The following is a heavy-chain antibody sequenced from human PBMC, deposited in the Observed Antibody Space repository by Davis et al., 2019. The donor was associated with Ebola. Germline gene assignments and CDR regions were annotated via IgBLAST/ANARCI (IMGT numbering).Heavy chain of an antibody. CDR3: AKDPGGSFYFFDS. Sequence: PGESLRLSCAASEFSFSSYAMGWVRQAPGKGLEWVSAISRGGENTYYADSVKGRFTISRDNSKSTLYLQMNSLRAEDTAVYYCAKDPGGSFYFFDSWGQGTLVTVSS. D-gene: IGHD1-26*01. V-gene: IGHV3-23*01. CDR2: ISRGGENT. CDR1: EFSFSSYA. J-gene: IGHJ4*02.